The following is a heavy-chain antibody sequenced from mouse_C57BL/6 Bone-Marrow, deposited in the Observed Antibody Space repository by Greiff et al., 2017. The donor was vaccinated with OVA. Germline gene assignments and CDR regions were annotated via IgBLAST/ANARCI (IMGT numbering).Heavy chain of an antibody. J-gene: IGHJ4*01. CDR3: SFHYYMDY. V-gene: IGHV1-61*01. Sequence: QVQLQQPGAELVRPGSSVKLSCKASGYTFTSYWMDWVKQRPGQGLEWIGNIYPSDSETHYNQKFKDKATLTVNKSSSTAYMQLSSLTSEDSAVYFCSFHYYMDYWGQGTSVTVSS. D-gene: IGHD1-2*01. CDR2: IYPSDSET. CDR1: GYTFTSYW.